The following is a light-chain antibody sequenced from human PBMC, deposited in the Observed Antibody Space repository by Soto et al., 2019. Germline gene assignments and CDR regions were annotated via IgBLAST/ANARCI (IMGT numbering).Light chain of an antibody. CDR1: SSDVGGYNY. J-gene: IGLJ1*01. V-gene: IGLV2-14*01. CDR3: SSYTSSSLYV. CDR2: DVS. Sequence: QSALTQPASVSGSPGQSITISCTGTSSDVGGYNYVSWYQQHPGKAPKLMIYDVSNRPSGVSNRFSGSKSGNTASLTISGRQAEDEADYYCSSYTSSSLYVFGTGTKLPVL.